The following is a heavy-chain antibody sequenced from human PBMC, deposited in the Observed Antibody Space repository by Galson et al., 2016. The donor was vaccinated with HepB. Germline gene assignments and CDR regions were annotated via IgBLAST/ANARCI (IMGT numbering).Heavy chain of an antibody. V-gene: IGHV4-59*01. CDR1: GASISSSY. D-gene: IGHD5-18*01. CDR3: AGHPSDTASEFDP. CDR2: ISYSGIT. Sequence: SETLSLTCTVSGASISSSYWSWIRQPPEKGLGWIGYISYSGITKYDPSLKSRVTISVDTSKDQVSLKLRSVTTADTAVYYCAGHPSDTASEFDPWGQGTLVTVSS. J-gene: IGHJ5*02.